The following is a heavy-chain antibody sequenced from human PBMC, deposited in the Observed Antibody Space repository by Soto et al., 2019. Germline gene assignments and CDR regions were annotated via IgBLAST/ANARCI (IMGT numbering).Heavy chain of an antibody. CDR1: GYTFTSYA. CDR3: ARDMAERIVVVPAAMWEYYYYYGMDV. CDR2: INAGNGNT. Sequence: GASVKVSCTASGYTFTSYAMHWVRQAPGQRLEWMGWINAGNGNTKYSQKFQGRVTITRDTSASTAYMELSSLRSEDTAVYYCARDMAERIVVVPAAMWEYYYYYGMDVWGQGTTVTVSS. J-gene: IGHJ6*02. V-gene: IGHV1-3*01. D-gene: IGHD2-2*01.